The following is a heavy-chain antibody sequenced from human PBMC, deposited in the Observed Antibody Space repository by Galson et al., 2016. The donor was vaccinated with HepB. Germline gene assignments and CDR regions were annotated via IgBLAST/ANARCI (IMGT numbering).Heavy chain of an antibody. Sequence: SLRLSCAASGLTFGSSAMHWVRQAPGKGLEWVATISDDRRKKDYADSVKGRFTISRDNSKNTLYLQMDSLRVEDTALYYCAKEPQRYSSGWYYYNWGQGALVTVSS. D-gene: IGHD6-19*01. CDR2: ISDDRRKK. CDR3: AKEPQRYSSGWYYYN. J-gene: IGHJ4*02. V-gene: IGHV3-30*18. CDR1: GLTFGSSA.